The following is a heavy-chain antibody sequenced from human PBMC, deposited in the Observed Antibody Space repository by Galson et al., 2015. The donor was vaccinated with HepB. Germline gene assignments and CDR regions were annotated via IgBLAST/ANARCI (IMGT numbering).Heavy chain of an antibody. CDR2: ISAYNGNT. J-gene: IGHJ6*02. V-gene: IGHV1-18*01. D-gene: IGHD3-3*01. CDR3: ARIFRPYDFWSGYYKDTARTYGMDV. CDR1: GYTFTSYG. Sequence: SVKVSCKASGYTFTSYGISWVRQAPGQGLEWMGWISAYNGNTNYAQKLQGRVTMTTDTSTSTAYMELRSLRSDDTAVYYCARIFRPYDFWSGYYKDTARTYGMDVWGQGTTVTVSS.